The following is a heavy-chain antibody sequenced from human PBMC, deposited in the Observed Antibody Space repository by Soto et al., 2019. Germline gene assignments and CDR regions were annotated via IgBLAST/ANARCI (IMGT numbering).Heavy chain of an antibody. J-gene: IGHJ4*02. CDR2: ISAYNVNT. V-gene: IGHV1-18*01. CDR3: AGGWFGEFLYCFDY. D-gene: IGHD3-10*01. CDR1: GYTFTSDG. Sequence: QVQLVQSGAEVKKPGASVKVSCKASGYTFTSDGISWVRQAPGQGLALMGWISAYNVNTNSAQQLQGRVTVTTDTSTSTAYMELRSLRSDDTAVYYCAGGWFGEFLYCFDYWGQGTLVTVSS.